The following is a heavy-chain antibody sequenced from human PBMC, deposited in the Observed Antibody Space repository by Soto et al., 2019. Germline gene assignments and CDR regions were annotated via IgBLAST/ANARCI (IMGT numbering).Heavy chain of an antibody. D-gene: IGHD3-10*01. J-gene: IGHJ4*02. CDR2: FSTGGDGGTT. CDR1: GFTFSSYS. V-gene: IGHV3-23*01. CDR3: AKKVNSGPGSRFFDY. Sequence: GGSLRLSCAASGFTFSSYSMSWVRQAPGKGLEWVSGFSTGGDGGTTYYADSVKGRFTISRDNSKSTLFLQMNSLRAEDTAIYYCAKKVNSGPGSRFFDYWGQGTLVTVSS.